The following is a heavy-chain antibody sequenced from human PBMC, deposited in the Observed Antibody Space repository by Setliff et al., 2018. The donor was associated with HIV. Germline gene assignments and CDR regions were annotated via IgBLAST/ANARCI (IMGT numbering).Heavy chain of an antibody. CDR2: ISSSSSYT. D-gene: IGHD2-8*02. CDR1: GFTFSSYE. Sequence: PGGSLRLSCAASGFTFSSYEMNWVRQAPGKGLEWVAYISSSSSYTNYADSVKGRFTISRDNAKNTLYLQMNSLRAEDTAVYYCTRDPRLVDFWGQGTMVTVSS. CDR3: TRDPRLVDF. V-gene: IGHV3-48*03. J-gene: IGHJ3*01.